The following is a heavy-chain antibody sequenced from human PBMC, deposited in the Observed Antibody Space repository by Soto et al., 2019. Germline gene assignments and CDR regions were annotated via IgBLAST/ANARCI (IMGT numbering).Heavy chain of an antibody. J-gene: IGHJ4*02. CDR1: GGTSPSYA. Sequence: QERLVQSGAEVRKPGSSGKASGRVPGGTSPSYAINWVRQPPGKGLEWMGGIVPMFGTSKYAQKFQGRVTITADTSTNIAYMELRSLRSEDTAVYYCNRGSEYDFWSGYLWGQGTLVSVSS. D-gene: IGHD3-3*01. CDR3: NRGSEYDFWSGYL. CDR2: IVPMFGTS. V-gene: IGHV1-69*06.